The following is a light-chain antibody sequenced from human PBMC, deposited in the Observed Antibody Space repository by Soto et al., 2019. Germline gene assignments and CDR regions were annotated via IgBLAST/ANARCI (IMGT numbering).Light chain of an antibody. CDR2: GPS. Sequence: EIVLKQSPCTPSLSPGERATLSCRASRSFSSTDLAWYHQKPGQTPRLLTYGPSSRATGLPVRFSGSGSGTDFTLTSSRLEPEDFAVYYCQQYANSPYTFGQGTKLEIK. J-gene: IGKJ2*01. CDR3: QQYANSPYT. CDR1: RSFSSTD. V-gene: IGKV3-20*01.